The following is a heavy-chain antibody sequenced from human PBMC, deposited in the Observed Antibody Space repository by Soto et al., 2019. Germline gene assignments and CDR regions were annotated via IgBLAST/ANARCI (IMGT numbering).Heavy chain of an antibody. CDR2: INTGTGNT. CDR1: GYIFTSYP. Sequence: ASVKVSCKASGYIFTSYPIHWVRQAPGQRLEWMGWINTGTGNTKYSQNFQGRVTTTRDTSATTAYMELSSLRSEDTAVYYCARDNSGLGDYWGQGXLVTVYS. D-gene: IGHD6-25*01. CDR3: ARDNSGLGDY. V-gene: IGHV1-3*04. J-gene: IGHJ4*02.